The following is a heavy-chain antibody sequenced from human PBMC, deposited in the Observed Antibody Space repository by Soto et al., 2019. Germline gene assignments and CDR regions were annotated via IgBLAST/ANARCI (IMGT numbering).Heavy chain of an antibody. J-gene: IGHJ4*02. CDR2: INHSGST. CDR3: ARGRYNWNY. V-gene: IGHV4-34*01. Sequence: SETLSLTCAVYGGSFSGYYWSWIRQPPGKGLEWIGEINHSGSTNYNPSLKSRVTISVDTSKNQFSLKLSSVTAADTAVYYCARGRYNWNYWGQGTLGTVSA. CDR1: GGSFSGYY. D-gene: IGHD1-20*01.